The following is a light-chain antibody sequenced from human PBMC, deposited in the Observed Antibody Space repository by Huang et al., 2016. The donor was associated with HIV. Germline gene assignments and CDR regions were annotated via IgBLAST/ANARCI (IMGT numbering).Light chain of an antibody. CDR2: LGS. Sequence: DIVMTQSPLSLPVTPGEPASISCRSSRILLPSSGYSYLDWYLQKPGQSPQLLIYLGSNRASGVPDRFSGSGSGTDFTLKISRVEAEDVGVYYCMQALQIPWTFGQGTKVEI. CDR1: RILLPSSGYSY. CDR3: MQALQIPWT. V-gene: IGKV2-28*01. J-gene: IGKJ1*01.